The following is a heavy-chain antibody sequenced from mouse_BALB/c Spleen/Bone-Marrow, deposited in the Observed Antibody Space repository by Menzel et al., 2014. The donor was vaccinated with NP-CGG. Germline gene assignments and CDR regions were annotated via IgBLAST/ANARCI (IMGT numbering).Heavy chain of an antibody. V-gene: IGHV1-54*01. Sequence: QVQLQQPGAELVRPGTSVKVSCKAFGYAFTNYLIEWVKQRPGQGLEWIGVINPGSGGTNYNEKFKAKATLTADKSSSTAYMQLSSLTSDDSAVYFCARCLTGTSAMDYWGQGTSVTVSS. CDR2: INPGSGGT. CDR3: ARCLTGTSAMDY. D-gene: IGHD4-1*01. CDR1: GYAFTNYL. J-gene: IGHJ4*01.